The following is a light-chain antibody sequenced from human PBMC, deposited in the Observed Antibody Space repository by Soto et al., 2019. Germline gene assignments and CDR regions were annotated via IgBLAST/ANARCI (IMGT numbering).Light chain of an antibody. J-gene: IGLJ2*01. V-gene: IGLV4-60*03. CDR1: SGHSSYS. CDR2: LEGSGSY. CDR3: ETWDSNTRV. Sequence: QSVLTQSSSASASLGSSVKVTCALSSGHSSYSIAWHQQQPGKAPRYLMKLEGSGSYNKGSGVPDRFSGSSSGADRYLTISNLQSEDEADYYCETWDSNTRVFGGGTKVTVL.